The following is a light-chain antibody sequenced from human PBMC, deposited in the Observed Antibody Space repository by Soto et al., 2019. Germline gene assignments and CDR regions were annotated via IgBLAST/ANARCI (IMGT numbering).Light chain of an antibody. Sequence: DIQMTQSPSSLSASVGDRVTITCRASQNIARYLNWYQHKPGKAPELLIYAASNLQDGVPSRFSGSGSGTEFTLTLSSLQPEDFALYYCQQTYTTPASTFGQGTSVDVK. J-gene: IGKJ1*01. V-gene: IGKV1-39*01. CDR2: AAS. CDR1: QNIARY. CDR3: QQTYTTPAST.